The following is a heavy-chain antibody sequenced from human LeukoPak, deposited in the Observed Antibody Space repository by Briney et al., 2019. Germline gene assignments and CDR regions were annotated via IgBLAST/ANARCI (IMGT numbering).Heavy chain of an antibody. CDR3: VTESGWLFDY. V-gene: IGHV3-11*04. CDR2: ISPNGNTI. J-gene: IGHJ4*02. D-gene: IGHD5-12*01. Sequence: GGSLRLSCAAAGFTFSDRYMSRIRQAPGKGMEWVAYISPNGNTIHYADTVKGRFTISRDNAKNSLFLQVNSLRDEDTAVYYCVTESGWLFDYWGQGTLVTVSS. CDR1: GFTFSDRY.